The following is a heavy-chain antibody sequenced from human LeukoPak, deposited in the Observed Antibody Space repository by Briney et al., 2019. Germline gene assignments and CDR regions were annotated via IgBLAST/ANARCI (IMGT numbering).Heavy chain of an antibody. V-gene: IGHV1-2*02. J-gene: IGHJ3*02. CDR1: GYTFTGYF. D-gene: IGHD7-27*01. CDR3: ARDILTDDAFDI. Sequence: ASVKVSCKASGYTFTGYFMHWVRQAPGQGLEWMGWINPNSGGTNYAKKFQGRVTMTRDPSISTAYMELSRLTSDDTAVYYCARDILTDDAFDIWGQGTMVTVSS. CDR2: INPNSGGT.